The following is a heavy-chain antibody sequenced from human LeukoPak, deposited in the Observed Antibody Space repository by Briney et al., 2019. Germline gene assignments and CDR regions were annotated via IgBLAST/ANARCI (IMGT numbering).Heavy chain of an antibody. CDR1: GFTFSSYA. CDR2: ISGNVGST. Sequence: GGSLRLSCAASGFTFSSYAMSWVRQAPGKGLEWVSSISGNVGSTDYADSVKGRFTISRDNSKNTPYLQMNSLRAEDTAVYYCAKGGCTSTSCYFNCWGQGTLVTVSS. V-gene: IGHV3-23*01. D-gene: IGHD2-2*01. J-gene: IGHJ4*02. CDR3: AKGGCTSTSCYFNC.